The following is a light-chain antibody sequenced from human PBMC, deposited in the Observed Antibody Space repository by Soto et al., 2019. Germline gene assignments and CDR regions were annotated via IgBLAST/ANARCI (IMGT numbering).Light chain of an antibody. CDR2: DAS. CDR3: QQYDNLPPIT. V-gene: IGKV1-33*01. Sequence: DIQMTQSPSSLSASVGDRVTITCQASQDISNYLNWYQQKPGKAPKLLIYDASNLQTGVPSRFSGSGSGTDFTFTISSLQPEDTATHSGQQYDNLPPITVGQGTRLEIK. CDR1: QDISNY. J-gene: IGKJ5*01.